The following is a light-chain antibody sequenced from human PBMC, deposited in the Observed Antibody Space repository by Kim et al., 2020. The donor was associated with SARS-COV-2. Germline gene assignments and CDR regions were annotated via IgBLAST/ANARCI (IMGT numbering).Light chain of an antibody. CDR3: QSYDSRLWV. Sequence: PGPRVTIACAGSSSTIGADYHIHWYQPLPGTAPKLLIYGNNNRPSGVPDRFSASKSGTSASLVITGLQAEDEADYYCQSYDSRLWVFGGGTQLTVL. J-gene: IGLJ2*01. CDR1: SSTIGADYH. V-gene: IGLV1-40*01. CDR2: GNN.